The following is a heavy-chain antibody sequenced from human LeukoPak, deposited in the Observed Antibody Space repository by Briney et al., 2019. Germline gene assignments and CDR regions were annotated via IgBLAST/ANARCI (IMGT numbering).Heavy chain of an antibody. CDR3: ARVASSWYSAAFDI. CDR1: GYTFTSYG. J-gene: IGHJ3*02. Sequence: GASVKVSCKASGYTFTSYGMSWVRQAPGQGLEWMGWISAYNGNTNYAQKLQGRVTMTTDTSTSTAYMELRSLRSDDTAVYYCARVASSWYSAAFDIWGQGTMVTVSS. V-gene: IGHV1-18*01. D-gene: IGHD6-13*01. CDR2: ISAYNGNT.